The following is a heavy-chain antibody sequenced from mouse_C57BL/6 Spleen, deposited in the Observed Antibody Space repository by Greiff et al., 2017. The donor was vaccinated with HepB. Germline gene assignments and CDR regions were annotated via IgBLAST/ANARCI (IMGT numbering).Heavy chain of an antibody. CDR2: IYPGGGYT. D-gene: IGHD1-1*01. V-gene: IGHV1-63*01. Sequence: VKLQESGAELVRPGTSVKMSCKASGYTFTNYWIGWAKQRPGHGLEWIGDIYPGGGYTNYNEKFKGKATLTADKSSSTAYMQFSSLTSEDSAIYYCARDYYGSHYFDYWGQGTTLTVSS. CDR3: ARDYYGSHYFDY. J-gene: IGHJ2*01. CDR1: GYTFTNYW.